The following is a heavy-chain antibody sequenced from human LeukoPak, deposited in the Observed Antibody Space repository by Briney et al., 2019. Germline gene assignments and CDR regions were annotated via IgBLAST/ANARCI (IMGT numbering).Heavy chain of an antibody. CDR3: ARGVEGSGIFDY. J-gene: IGHJ4*02. Sequence: PGESLKISCKGSGYSFTSYWIIWVRQMPGKGLEWMGRIDPSDSYTNYSPSFQGHVTISADKSVSTAYLQWSSLKASDTAMYYCARGVEGSGIFDYWGQGTLVTVSS. CDR1: GYSFTSYW. D-gene: IGHD3-3*01. CDR2: IDPSDSYT. V-gene: IGHV5-10-1*01.